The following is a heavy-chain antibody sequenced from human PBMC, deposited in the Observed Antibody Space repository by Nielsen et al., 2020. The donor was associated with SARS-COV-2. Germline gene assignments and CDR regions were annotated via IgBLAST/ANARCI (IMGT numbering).Heavy chain of an antibody. Sequence: GESLKISCAASGFTFSSYGMHWVRQAPGKGLEWVAVIWYDGSNKYYADSVKGRFTISRDNSKNTLYLQMNSPRAEDTAVYYCARSYYDYYFDYWGQGTLVTVSS. D-gene: IGHD5-12*01. J-gene: IGHJ4*02. CDR1: GFTFSSYG. CDR3: ARSYYDYYFDY. CDR2: IWYDGSNK. V-gene: IGHV3-33*01.